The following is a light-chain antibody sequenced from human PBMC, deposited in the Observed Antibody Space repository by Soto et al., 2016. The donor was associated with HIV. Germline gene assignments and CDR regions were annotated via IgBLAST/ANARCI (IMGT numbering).Light chain of an antibody. CDR3: QKYNGDPT. J-gene: IGKJ4*01. V-gene: IGKV1-27*01. Sequence: DVQMTQSPSSLSASIGDRVSITCRASQGISNYLAWYQQKPGEVPKLLIYAAISLXSGVPSRFSGSGSGTEFTLTISSLQPEDIATYYCQKYNGDPTFGGGTKVEIK. CDR1: QGISNY. CDR2: AAI.